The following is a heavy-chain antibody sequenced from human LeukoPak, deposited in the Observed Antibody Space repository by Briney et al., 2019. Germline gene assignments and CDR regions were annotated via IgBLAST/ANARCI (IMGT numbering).Heavy chain of an antibody. J-gene: IGHJ4*02. CDR3: ARDSAIFGVVSHFDY. CDR2: IIPILGIA. Sequence: SVKVSCKASGGTFSSYTISWVRQAPGQGLEWMGRIIPILGIANYAQKFQGRVTTTADKSTSTAYMELSSLRSEDTAVYYCARDSAIFGVVSHFDYWGQGTLVTVSS. CDR1: GGTFSSYT. V-gene: IGHV1-69*04. D-gene: IGHD3-3*01.